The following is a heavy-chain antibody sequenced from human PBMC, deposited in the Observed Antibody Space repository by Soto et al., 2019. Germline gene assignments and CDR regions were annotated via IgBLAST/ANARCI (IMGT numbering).Heavy chain of an antibody. CDR1: GYIFTRYW. V-gene: IGHV5-51*01. CDR3: ARPRISTSSDDFDV. Sequence: GESLKISCKGSGYIFTRYWIGWVRQMPGKGLEWMGMIYPGDSDTRYRPSFQGQVTISADKSISTAYLQWGSLKASDTAIYYCARPRISTSSDDFDVWGQGTMVTVSS. D-gene: IGHD6-6*01. CDR2: IYPGDSDT. J-gene: IGHJ3*01.